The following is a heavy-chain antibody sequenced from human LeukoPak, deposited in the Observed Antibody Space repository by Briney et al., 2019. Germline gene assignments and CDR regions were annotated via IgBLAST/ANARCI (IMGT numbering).Heavy chain of an antibody. J-gene: IGHJ4*02. CDR3: AKDQDDILVL. V-gene: IGHV3-30*18. CDR2: ISYDGSNK. D-gene: IGHD3-9*01. CDR1: GFTFSSYR. Sequence: PGGSLRLSCAASGFTFSSYRMHWVRQAPGKGLEWVAVISYDGSNKYYADSVKGRFTISRDNSKNTLYLQMNSLRAEDTAVYYCAKDQDDILVLWGQGTLVTVSS.